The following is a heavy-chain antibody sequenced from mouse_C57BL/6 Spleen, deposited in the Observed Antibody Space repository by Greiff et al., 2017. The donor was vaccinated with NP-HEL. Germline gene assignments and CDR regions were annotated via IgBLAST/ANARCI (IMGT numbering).Heavy chain of an antibody. CDR2: ISDGGSYT. J-gene: IGHJ2*01. Sequence: EVKLVESGGGLVKPGGSLKLSCAASGFTFSSYALSWVRQTPEKRLEWVATISDGGSYTYYPDNVKGRFTISRDNAKNNLYLQMSHLKSEDTAMYYCAREGYGSSYYFDYWGQGTTRTVSS. CDR1: GFTFSSYA. V-gene: IGHV5-4*01. D-gene: IGHD1-1*01. CDR3: AREGYGSSYYFDY.